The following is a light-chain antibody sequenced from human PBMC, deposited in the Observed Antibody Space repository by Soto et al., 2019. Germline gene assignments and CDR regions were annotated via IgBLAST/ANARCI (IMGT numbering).Light chain of an antibody. V-gene: IGKV3-20*01. CDR2: DAS. CDR1: QTIRYNY. CDR3: QQYDGSSIP. J-gene: IGKJ5*01. Sequence: EIGLTQSPGTLSLSQGEGATLSCRASQTIRYNYLAWYQQRPGQAPRLLIYDASSRATGVPDRFSGSGSGTDFTLTISRLEPEDFAVYSCQQYDGSSIPFGQGTRLEIK.